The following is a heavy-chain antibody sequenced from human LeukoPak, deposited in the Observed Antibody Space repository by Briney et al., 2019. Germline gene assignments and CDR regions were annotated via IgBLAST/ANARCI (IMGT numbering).Heavy chain of an antibody. Sequence: SETLSLTCAVYGGSFSGNYWTLIRRTPGRGLEWIGESSPTGDITGYNPSLRGRATISVDPSKMQFSLRLTSVTAADTGVYYCARVPDFIARPCDSWGPGTLATVSS. CDR2: SSPTGDIT. V-gene: IGHV4-34*01. J-gene: IGHJ4*02. D-gene: IGHD2-21*01. CDR1: GGSFSGNY. CDR3: ARVPDFIARPCDS.